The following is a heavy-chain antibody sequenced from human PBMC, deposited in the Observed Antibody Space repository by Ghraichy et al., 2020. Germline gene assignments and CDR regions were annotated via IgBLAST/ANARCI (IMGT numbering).Heavy chain of an antibody. J-gene: IGHJ4*02. CDR3: AKVHSSGWYQVKSGPFDY. CDR1: GFTFSSYA. Sequence: GGYLRLSCAASGFTFSSYAMSWVRQAPGKGLECVSSISGSGISTYYADSVKGRFTISRDNSKNTLYLQMNSLRAEDTAVYHCAKVHSSGWYQVKSGPFDYWGQGIVATVSS. CDR2: ISGSGIST. V-gene: IGHV3-23*01. D-gene: IGHD6-13*01.